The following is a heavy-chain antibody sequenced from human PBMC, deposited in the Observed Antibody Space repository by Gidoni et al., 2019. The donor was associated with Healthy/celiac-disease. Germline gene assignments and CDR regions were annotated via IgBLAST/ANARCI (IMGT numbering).Heavy chain of an antibody. CDR1: GFTFRSYA. Sequence: EVQLLESGGGLVQPGGSLRLSCAASGFTFRSYAMSWVRQAPGKGLEWVSASSGSGGSTYYADSVKGRFTISRDNSKNTLYLQMNSLRAEDTAVYYCAKQGTGYCSGGSCYSSFVWFDPWGQGTLVTVSS. J-gene: IGHJ5*02. CDR3: AKQGTGYCSGGSCYSSFVWFDP. V-gene: IGHV3-23*01. CDR2: SSGSGGST. D-gene: IGHD2-15*01.